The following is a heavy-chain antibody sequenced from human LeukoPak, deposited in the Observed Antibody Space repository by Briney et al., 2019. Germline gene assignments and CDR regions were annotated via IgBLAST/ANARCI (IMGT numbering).Heavy chain of an antibody. D-gene: IGHD6-19*01. V-gene: IGHV1-2*02. CDR1: GYTFTGYY. CDR3: ARDRGSGWRGWFDP. Sequence: ASVKVSCKASGYTFTGYYMHWVRQAPGQGLEWMGWINPNSGGTNYAQKFQGRATMTRDTSISTAYMELSRLRSDDTAVYYCARDRGSGWRGWFDPWGQGTLVTVSS. CDR2: INPNSGGT. J-gene: IGHJ5*02.